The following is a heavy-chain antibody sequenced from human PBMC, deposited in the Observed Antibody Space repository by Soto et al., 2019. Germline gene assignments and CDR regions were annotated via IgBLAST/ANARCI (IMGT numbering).Heavy chain of an antibody. D-gene: IGHD1-20*01. CDR3: ARGLITGTRYYYYYYGMDV. V-gene: IGHV3-30-3*01. J-gene: IGHJ6*02. CDR1: GFTFSSYA. CDR2: ISYDGSNK. Sequence: GGSLRLSCAASGFTFSSYAMHWVRQAPGKGLEWVAVISYDGSNKYYADSVKGRFTISRDNSKNTLYLQMNSLRAEDTAVYYCARGLITGTRYYYYYYGMDVWRQGTTVTVSS.